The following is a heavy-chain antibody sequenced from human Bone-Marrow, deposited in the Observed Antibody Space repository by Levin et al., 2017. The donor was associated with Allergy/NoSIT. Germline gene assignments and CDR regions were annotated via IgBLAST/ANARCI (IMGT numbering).Heavy chain of an antibody. CDR1: GFTFTDYA. CDR3: ARHKDYGGNGYYYYGMDV. V-gene: IGHV3-9*01. Sequence: PGGSLRLSCAASGFTFTDYAIHWIRQAPGRGLEWVSGVNWNSGTIGYADSVKGRFTISRDNAKNSLYLQINSLRTEDTALYFCARHKDYGGNGYYYYGMDVWGQGTTVTVSS. D-gene: IGHD4-23*01. CDR2: VNWNSGTI. J-gene: IGHJ6*02.